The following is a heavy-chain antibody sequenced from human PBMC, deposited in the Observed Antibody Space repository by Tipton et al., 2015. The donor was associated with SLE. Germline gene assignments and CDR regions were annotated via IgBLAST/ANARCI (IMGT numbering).Heavy chain of an antibody. CDR2: IYYSGST. CDR1: GDSISSNNYY. V-gene: IGHV4-39*07. Sequence: TLSLTCTVSGDSISSNNYYWDWIRQPPGKGLEWIGNIYYSGSTNYNPSLKSRVTISVDTSKNQFSLKLSSVTAADTAVYYCAREASYCGGDCYPSWFDPWGQGTLVTVSS. J-gene: IGHJ5*02. CDR3: AREASYCGGDCYPSWFDP. D-gene: IGHD2-21*01.